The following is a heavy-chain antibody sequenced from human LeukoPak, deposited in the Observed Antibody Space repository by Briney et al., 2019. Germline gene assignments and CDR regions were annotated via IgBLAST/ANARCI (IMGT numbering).Heavy chain of an antibody. V-gene: IGHV3-7*01. J-gene: IGHJ3*02. CDR1: GFTFDDYG. Sequence: PGGSLRLSCAASGFTFDDYGMSWVRQAPGKGLEWVADIKKDGSEKYYVDSVKGRFTISRQNAKNSLFLQMNSLRAEDTAVYYCARHRSGGSQDDAFDIWGQGTMVTVSS. CDR3: ARHRSGGSQDDAFDI. D-gene: IGHD2-15*01. CDR2: IKKDGSEK.